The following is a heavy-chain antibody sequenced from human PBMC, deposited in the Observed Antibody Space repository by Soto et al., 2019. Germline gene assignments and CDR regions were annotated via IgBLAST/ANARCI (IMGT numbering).Heavy chain of an antibody. V-gene: IGHV3-21*02. Sequence: EVQLVESGGGLVKPGGSLRLSCAASGFTLRIFTMNWVRQAPGKGLEWVSTISSNSAYIYYTDALRGRFTISRDNAKNSLHLQMNSLRAEDTAVYYCTRDASRDSSARGWFDPWGPGTLVTVSP. CDR3: TRDASRDSSARGWFDP. CDR2: ISSNSAYI. CDR1: GFTLRIFT. J-gene: IGHJ5*02. D-gene: IGHD6-13*01.